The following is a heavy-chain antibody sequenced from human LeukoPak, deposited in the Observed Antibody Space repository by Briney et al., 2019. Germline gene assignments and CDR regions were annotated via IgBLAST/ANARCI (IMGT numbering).Heavy chain of an antibody. CDR2: INHSGSN. V-gene: IGHV4-34*01. D-gene: IGHD3-22*01. CDR3: ARDYYDSSGYSRRLDY. Sequence: SETLSLTCAVYGGSFSGYYWSWIRQPPGKGLEWIGEINHSGSNNYNPSLKSRVTISVDTSKNQFSLKLSAVTAADTAVYYCARDYYDSSGYSRRLDYWGQGTLVTVSS. J-gene: IGHJ4*02. CDR1: GGSFSGYY.